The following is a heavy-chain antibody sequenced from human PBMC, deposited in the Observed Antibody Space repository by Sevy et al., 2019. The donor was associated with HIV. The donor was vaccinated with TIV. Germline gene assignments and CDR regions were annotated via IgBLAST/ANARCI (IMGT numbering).Heavy chain of an antibody. CDR3: ARGLKNGWFHP. CDR2: ISSGSTYI. J-gene: IGHJ5*02. V-gene: IGHV3-21*01. D-gene: IGHD1-1*01. Sequence: GGSLRLSCAASGFSFNTYTMDWVRQAPGKGLEWVSSISSGSTYIFYADSVKGRFTISRDNAKNSLFLQMSGLRVEDTAVYYCARGLKNGWFHPWGQGTLVTVSS. CDR1: GFSFNTYT.